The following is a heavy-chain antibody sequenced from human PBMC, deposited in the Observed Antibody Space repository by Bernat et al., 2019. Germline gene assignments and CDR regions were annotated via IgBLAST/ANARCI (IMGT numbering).Heavy chain of an antibody. J-gene: IGHJ6*02. CDR3: ARNDYYDSSGYYYVESYYYGMDV. D-gene: IGHD3-22*01. CDR1: GFTFSSYW. V-gene: IGHV3-7*04. CDR2: IKQDGSEK. Sequence: EVQLVESGGGLVQPGGSLRLSCAASGFTFSSYWMSWVRQAPGKGLEWVANIKQDGSEKYYVDSVKGRFTISRDNAKNSLYLQMNSLRAEDTAVYYCARNDYYDSSGYYYVESYYYGMDVWGQGTTVTVSS.